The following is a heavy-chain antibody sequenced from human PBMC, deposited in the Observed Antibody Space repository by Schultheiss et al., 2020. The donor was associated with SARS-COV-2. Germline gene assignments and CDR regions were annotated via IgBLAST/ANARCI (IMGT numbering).Heavy chain of an antibody. V-gene: IGHV4-39*07. CDR3: ARGGYGSSGWSV. CDR1: GGSVRSGSYY. Sequence: SETLSLTCTVSGGSVRSGSYYWSWIRQPPGKGLEWIGEINHSGSTNYNPSLKSRVTISVDTSKNQFSLKLSSVTAADTAVYYCARGGYGSSGWSVWGQGTLVTVSS. J-gene: IGHJ4*02. CDR2: INHSGST. D-gene: IGHD6-19*01.